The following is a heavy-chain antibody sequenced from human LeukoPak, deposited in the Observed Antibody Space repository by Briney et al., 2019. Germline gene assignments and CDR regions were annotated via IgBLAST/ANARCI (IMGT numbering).Heavy chain of an antibody. J-gene: IGHJ4*02. Sequence: SETLSLTCTVSGYSISSVYDWGWIRQPPGKGLEWIGSMYHSGSTNYNPSLKSRVTISVDTSKNQFFLKLSSVTAADTAVYYCASSFSGGPIEFNYFDYWGQGTLVTVSS. D-gene: IGHD2-8*02. V-gene: IGHV4-38-2*02. CDR1: GYSISSVYD. CDR2: MYHSGST. CDR3: ASSFSGGPIEFNYFDY.